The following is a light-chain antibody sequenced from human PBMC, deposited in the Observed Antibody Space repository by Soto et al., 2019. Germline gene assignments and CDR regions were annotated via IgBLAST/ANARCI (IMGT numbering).Light chain of an antibody. Sequence: EIVLTQSPATLSLSPCERATLSFSASQSVTGNLAWYQQKPGQAPRLLIYGASTRATGIPARFSGSGSGTEFTLTISSLQSEDFAVYYCQQYNNWPQWTFGQGTKVDI. CDR3: QQYNNWPQWT. V-gene: IGKV3-15*01. CDR1: QSVTGN. J-gene: IGKJ1*01. CDR2: GAS.